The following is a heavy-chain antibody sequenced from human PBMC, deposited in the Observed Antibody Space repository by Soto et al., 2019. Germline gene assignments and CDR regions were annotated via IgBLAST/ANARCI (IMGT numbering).Heavy chain of an antibody. CDR3: ARLFSRCFDY. Sequence: SETLSLTCTVSGGSITSSSYYWGWIRQPPGKGLEWIGNIYYSGSTYYNPSLKSRVTISVDTSKNQFSLKLSSVTAADTAVYYCARLFSRCFDYWGQGTLVTVSS. V-gene: IGHV4-39*01. CDR2: IYYSGST. CDR1: GGSITSSSYY. J-gene: IGHJ4*02. D-gene: IGHD3-3*01.